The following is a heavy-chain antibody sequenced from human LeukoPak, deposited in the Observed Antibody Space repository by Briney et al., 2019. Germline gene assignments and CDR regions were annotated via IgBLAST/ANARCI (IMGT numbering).Heavy chain of an antibody. CDR1: GFIFTDYY. D-gene: IGHD2-2*01. CDR3: ARARESVVIPAGMAGGLSRRMDWFDP. Sequence: PGGSLRLSCAASGFIFTDYYMTWIRQAPGKGPEWVSYISSTGSATYYADSVKGRFTVSRDNAKNSMFLQMNSLRAEDTAVYYCARARESVVIPAGMAGGLSRRMDWFDPWGQGTLVIVSS. CDR2: ISSTGSAT. V-gene: IGHV3-11*04. J-gene: IGHJ5*02.